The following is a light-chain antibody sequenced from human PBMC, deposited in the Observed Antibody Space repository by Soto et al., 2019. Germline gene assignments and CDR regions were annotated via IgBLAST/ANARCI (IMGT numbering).Light chain of an antibody. CDR1: RSGVGDYNS. Sequence: QSVLAQPRAVSGSPGQSVTVSWIGTRSGVGDYNSVSWYQQHPGKAPILMMYDVSKRPSGVPDRFSGSKSGNTASLSISVLQAEDEADYYCCSYVGGYSYVFGIGTKVTVL. CDR2: DVS. V-gene: IGLV2-11*01. CDR3: CSYVGGYSYV. J-gene: IGLJ1*01.